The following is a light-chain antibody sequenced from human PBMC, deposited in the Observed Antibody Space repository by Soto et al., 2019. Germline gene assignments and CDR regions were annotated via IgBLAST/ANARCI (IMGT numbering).Light chain of an antibody. Sequence: VLTQSPDTLSLSPGERATLSCRASQRVSSRFFAWYQQKPAQAPRLLIYGTSTRAAGIPDRFSGAGSGTDFTLTISRLEPEDFAVYYCQQYFTSPITFGQGTRLEIK. J-gene: IGKJ5*01. CDR1: QRVSSRF. CDR2: GTS. CDR3: QQYFTSPIT. V-gene: IGKV3-20*01.